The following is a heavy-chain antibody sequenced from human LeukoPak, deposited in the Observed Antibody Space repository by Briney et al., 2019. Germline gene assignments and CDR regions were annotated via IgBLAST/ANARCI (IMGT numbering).Heavy chain of an antibody. CDR3: AAGSKSDYGDFPLDY. Sequence: SVKVSCKASGFTFTNSAMQWVRQARGQRLEWIGWIVVGSGNTNYAQKFQERVTITRDMSTSTAYMELSSLRSEDTAVYYCAAGSKSDYGDFPLDYWGQGTLVTVSS. J-gene: IGHJ4*02. CDR2: IVVGSGNT. CDR1: GFTFTNSA. D-gene: IGHD4-17*01. V-gene: IGHV1-58*02.